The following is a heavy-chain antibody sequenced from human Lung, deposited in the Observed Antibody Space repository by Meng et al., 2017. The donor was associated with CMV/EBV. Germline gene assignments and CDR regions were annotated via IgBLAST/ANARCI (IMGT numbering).Heavy chain of an antibody. Sequence: GESLKISCAASGFTFSGYWMHWVRQAPGKGLVWVSRIKSDDSSISYADSVKGRFTISRDNAKNTLYLQMNSLRDEDTAVYYCARDPPRPGYNFDSWGQETLVTVSS. J-gene: IGHJ4*02. V-gene: IGHV3-74*01. CDR3: ARDPPRPGYNFDS. CDR1: GFTFSGYW. D-gene: IGHD5-18*01. CDR2: IKSDDSSI.